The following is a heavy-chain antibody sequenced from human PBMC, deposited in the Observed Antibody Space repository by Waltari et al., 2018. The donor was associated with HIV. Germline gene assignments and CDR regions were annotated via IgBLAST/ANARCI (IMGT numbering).Heavy chain of an antibody. CDR1: GGSISSSSYY. CDR3: ARQTTPPTTLIDY. D-gene: IGHD1-26*01. CDR2: ISYSGTT. Sequence: QLQLQESGPGLVKPSETLSLTCTVSGGSISSSSYYWGWIRPPPGKGREWIGRISYSGTTYYNPALKRRVTISVDTSKNQFSLKLSSVTAADTAVYYCARQTTPPTTLIDYWGQGTLVTVSS. V-gene: IGHV4-39*01. J-gene: IGHJ4*02.